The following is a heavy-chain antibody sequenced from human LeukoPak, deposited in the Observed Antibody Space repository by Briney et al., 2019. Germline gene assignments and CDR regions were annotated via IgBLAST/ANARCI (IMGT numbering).Heavy chain of an antibody. V-gene: IGHV3-11*06. CDR2: ISSSSSYT. CDR1: GFTFSDYY. Sequence: PGGSLRLSCAASGFTFSDYYMSWIRQAPGKGLEWVSYISSSSSYTKYADSVKGRFTISRDNAKNSLYLQMNSLRAEDTAVYHCARYRYCSGGSCYGWFDPWGQGTLVTVSS. J-gene: IGHJ5*02. D-gene: IGHD2-15*01. CDR3: ARYRYCSGGSCYGWFDP.